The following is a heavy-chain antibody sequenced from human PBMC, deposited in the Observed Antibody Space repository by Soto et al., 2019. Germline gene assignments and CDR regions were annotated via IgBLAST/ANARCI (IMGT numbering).Heavy chain of an antibody. Sequence: GGSLRLSCAASGFTFSSYAMHWVRQAPGKGLEWVAVISYDGSNKYYADSVKGRFTISRDNSKNTLYLQMNSLRAEDTAVYYCARDLPVAGYYFDYWGQGTLVTVSS. CDR3: ARDLPVAGYYFDY. D-gene: IGHD6-19*01. CDR2: ISYDGSNK. J-gene: IGHJ4*02. V-gene: IGHV3-30-3*01. CDR1: GFTFSSYA.